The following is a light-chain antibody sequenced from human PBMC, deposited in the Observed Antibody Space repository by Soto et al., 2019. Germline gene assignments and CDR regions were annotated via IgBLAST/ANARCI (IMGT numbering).Light chain of an antibody. Sequence: QSVLTQPPSASGTPGQRVTISCSGSSSNIGSNYVCWYQHLPGTAPKLLIYSNNQRPSGVPDRFSGSKSGTSASLAISGLRSEDEADYYCATWDDSLSGHYVFGTGTKVTDL. CDR3: ATWDDSLSGHYV. J-gene: IGLJ1*01. V-gene: IGLV1-47*02. CDR2: SNN. CDR1: SSNIGSNY.